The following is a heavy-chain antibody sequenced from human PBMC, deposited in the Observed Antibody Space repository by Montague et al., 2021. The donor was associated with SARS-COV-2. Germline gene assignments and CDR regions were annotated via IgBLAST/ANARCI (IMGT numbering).Heavy chain of an antibody. J-gene: IGHJ6*03. CDR1: GGSFSTYS. CDR2: IHHDGCT. D-gene: IGHD3-10*01. CDR3: ERLGDGVVPSPILGVGPYYAFYSMDV. V-gene: IGHV4-34*01. Sequence: SETLSLTCAVHGGSFSTYSWNWIRQPPGKGLEWIGEIHHDGCTNYNHSLKSQVTISADTYKTQFALKLTSVAAADTAVYYYERLGDGVVPSPILGVGPYYAFYSMDVWGKGITVTVSS.